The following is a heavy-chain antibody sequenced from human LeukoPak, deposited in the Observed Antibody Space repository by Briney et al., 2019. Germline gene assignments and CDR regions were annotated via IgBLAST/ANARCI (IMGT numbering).Heavy chain of an antibody. V-gene: IGHV4-39*01. CDR2: IYYGGST. J-gene: IGHJ4*02. CDR1: GDSISSSNFY. Sequence: SETLSLTCTVSGDSISSSNFYWGWIRQPPGKGLEGIGCIYYGGSTFYSPSLKSRVTISVDASKNQFSLNLSSVTAADTAVYYCARHPPYGSRSWGAYYFDHWGQGNLVTVSS. CDR3: ARHPPYGSRSWGAYYFDH. D-gene: IGHD3-10*01.